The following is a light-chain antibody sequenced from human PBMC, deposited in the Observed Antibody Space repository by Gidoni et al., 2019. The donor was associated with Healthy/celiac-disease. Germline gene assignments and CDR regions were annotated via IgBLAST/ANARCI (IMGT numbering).Light chain of an antibody. Sequence: QSAPTQPASVSGSPGQSITISCSGTSSDVGGYNYVSWSQQHPVKAPKLMTYDVSNRPSGVPDRFSGSKSGNTASLTISGLQAEDEADYYCTSYTSSSTLVFGTGTKVTVL. J-gene: IGLJ1*01. V-gene: IGLV2-14*01. CDR2: DVS. CDR1: SSDVGGYNY. CDR3: TSYTSSSTLV.